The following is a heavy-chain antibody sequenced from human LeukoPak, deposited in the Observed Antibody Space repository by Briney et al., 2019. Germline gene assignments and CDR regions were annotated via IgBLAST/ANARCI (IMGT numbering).Heavy chain of an antibody. V-gene: IGHV3-7*01. CDR3: ARQSPVRDHYFDSSGPLDY. CDR2: IKQDGSEQ. D-gene: IGHD3-22*01. Sequence: ETLSLTCAVYGGSFSGYYWSWIRQPPGKGLEWVANIKQDGSEQYYVDSVKGRFTISRDNAKNSLYLQMNSLRAEDTAEYYCARQSPVRDHYFDSSGPLDYWGQGTLVTVSS. CDR1: GGSFSGYY. J-gene: IGHJ4*02.